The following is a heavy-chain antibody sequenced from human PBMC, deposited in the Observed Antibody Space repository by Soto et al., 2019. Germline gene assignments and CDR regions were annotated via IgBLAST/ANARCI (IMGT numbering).Heavy chain of an antibody. CDR3: ATDTYCPATCYRGHGN. Sequence: EVQLVESGGDLVQPGGSLRLSCAASGFTFSSYWMAWVRQSPGKGLGWVASMNQHGSDIQYVDSVRGRFTLSRDNARHLLSLQMNNLRAEDTAIYYCATDTYCPATCYRGHGNWGQGTLVTVSS. CDR2: MNQHGSDI. V-gene: IGHV3-7*03. J-gene: IGHJ4*02. CDR1: GFTFSSYW. D-gene: IGHD2-8*02.